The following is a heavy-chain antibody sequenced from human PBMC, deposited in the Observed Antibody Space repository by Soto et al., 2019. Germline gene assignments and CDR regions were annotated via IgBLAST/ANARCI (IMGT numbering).Heavy chain of an antibody. D-gene: IGHD3-22*01. Sequence: GGSLRLSCAASGFTFSSYGMHWVRQAPGKGLEWVAVISYDGSNKYYADSVKGRFTISRDNSKNTLYLQMNSLRAEDTAVYYCAKDRYYYDSSGYYDYWGQGTLVTVSS. V-gene: IGHV3-30*18. CDR3: AKDRYYYDSSGYYDY. CDR1: GFTFSSYG. CDR2: ISYDGSNK. J-gene: IGHJ4*02.